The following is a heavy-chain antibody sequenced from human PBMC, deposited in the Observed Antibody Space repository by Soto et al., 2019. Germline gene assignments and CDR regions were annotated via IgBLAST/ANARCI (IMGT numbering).Heavy chain of an antibody. CDR1: GLTFSNYA. CDR2: MSGSSSTT. CDR3: AKNQERELPRVIDF. D-gene: IGHD1-7*01. J-gene: IGHJ4*02. V-gene: IGHV3-23*01. Sequence: PGGSLRLSCATSGLTFSNYAMSWVRQAPGGGLEWVSSMSGSSSTTYYADSVMGRFTISRDRSKNTLYLQMSSLRAEDTALYYCAKNQERELPRVIDFWGQGTLVTVSS.